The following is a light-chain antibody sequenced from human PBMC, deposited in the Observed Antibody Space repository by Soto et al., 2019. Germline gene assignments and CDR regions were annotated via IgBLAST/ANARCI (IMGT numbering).Light chain of an antibody. V-gene: IGKV3-11*01. J-gene: IGKJ2*01. CDR1: QSVSTS. CDR2: DVS. CDR3: QQYNNWPPMYT. Sequence: EIVLTQSPATLSLSPGERATLPCRASQSVSTSLAWYQQRPGQAPRLLIYDVSNRAAGVPARFSGSGSGTDFTLTISNLEPEDFAVYYCQQYNNWPPMYTFGQGTKLEIK.